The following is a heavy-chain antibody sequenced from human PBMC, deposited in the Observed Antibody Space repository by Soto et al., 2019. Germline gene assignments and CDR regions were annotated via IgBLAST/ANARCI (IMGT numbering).Heavy chain of an antibody. D-gene: IGHD6-13*01. Sequence: QVPLVQSGAEVKKPGASVKVSCKASGYTFTSYGISWVRQAPGQGLEWMGWISAYNGNTNYAQKLQGRVTMTTDTSTSTAYMELRSLRSDDTAVYYCARDVAAAGPPHYYYGMDVWGQGTTVTVSS. J-gene: IGHJ6*02. CDR2: ISAYNGNT. V-gene: IGHV1-18*01. CDR1: GYTFTSYG. CDR3: ARDVAAAGPPHYYYGMDV.